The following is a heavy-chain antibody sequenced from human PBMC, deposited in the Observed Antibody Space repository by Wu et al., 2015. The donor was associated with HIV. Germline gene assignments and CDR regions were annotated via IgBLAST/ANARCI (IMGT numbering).Heavy chain of an antibody. Sequence: QVQLVQSGAEVKKPGASVRVSCTASGYTFNDYHMHWVRQAPGQGLEWMGWINRNSGGTTYAQKFQGRVAMTRDTSITTVFMELSRLRFDDTAVHYCARARRPVADALELDYWGQGTLVTVSS. CDR2: INRNSGGT. D-gene: IGHD6-19*01. CDR3: ARARRPVADALELDY. CDR1: GYTFNDYH. J-gene: IGHJ4*02. V-gene: IGHV1-2*02.